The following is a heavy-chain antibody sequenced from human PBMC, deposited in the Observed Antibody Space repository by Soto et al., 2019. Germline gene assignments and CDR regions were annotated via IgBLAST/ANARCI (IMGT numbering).Heavy chain of an antibody. CDR1: GGSISSYY. J-gene: IGHJ4*02. CDR3: ATVHDFWSGYYVY. V-gene: IGHV4-59*01. Sequence: ASETLSLTCTVSGGSISSYYWSWIRQPPGKGLEWIGYIYYSGSTNYNPSLKSRVTISVDTSKNQFSLKLSSVTAADTAVYYCATVHDFWSGYYVYWGQGTLVTVSS. D-gene: IGHD3-3*01. CDR2: IYYSGST.